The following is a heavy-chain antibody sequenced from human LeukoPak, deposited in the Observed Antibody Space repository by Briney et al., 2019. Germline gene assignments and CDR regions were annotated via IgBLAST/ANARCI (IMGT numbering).Heavy chain of an antibody. D-gene: IGHD3-22*01. Sequence: SETLSLTCAVSGGYISSFYWWSWVRQPPGKGLEWIGEIYHSGTTNSNPSLKSQVAISVDKSNNQFSLRLSSVTAADTAVYYCARMVYDTSGYYPSFDYWGQGTLVTVSS. J-gene: IGHJ4*02. CDR1: GGYISSFYW. CDR2: IYHSGTT. V-gene: IGHV4-4*02. CDR3: ARMVYDTSGYYPSFDY.